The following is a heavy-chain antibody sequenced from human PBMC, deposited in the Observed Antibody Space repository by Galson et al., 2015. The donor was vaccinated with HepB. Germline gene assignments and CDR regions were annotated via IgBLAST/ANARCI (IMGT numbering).Heavy chain of an antibody. CDR2: IWYDGSNK. D-gene: IGHD3-10*01. CDR1: GVTFSSYA. V-gene: IGHV3-33*06. CDR3: AKGIRGSGSYRAVDV. Sequence: SLRLSCAASGVTFSSYAMHWVRQAPGKGLEWVAVIWYDGSNKYYGDSVKGRVTISRDNSKNTLYLQMNNLRAEDTAAYYCAKGIRGSGSYRAVDVWGQGTMVTVSS. J-gene: IGHJ3*01.